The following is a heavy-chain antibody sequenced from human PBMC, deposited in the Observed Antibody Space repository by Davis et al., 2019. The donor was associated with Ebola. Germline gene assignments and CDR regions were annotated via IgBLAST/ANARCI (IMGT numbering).Heavy chain of an antibody. J-gene: IGHJ5*02. CDR1: GGTFSSYA. CDR2: IIPIYEKA. V-gene: IGHV1-69*13. D-gene: IGHD5-12*01. CDR3: AREIGKVATIGLLGFDP. Sequence: SVKVSCKAPGGTFSSYAISWVRQAPGQGLEWMGGIIPIYEKAQYSQKFQGRVTITADESASTAYMELSSLRSEDTGLYFCAREIGKVATIGLLGFDPWGQGTLVTVSS.